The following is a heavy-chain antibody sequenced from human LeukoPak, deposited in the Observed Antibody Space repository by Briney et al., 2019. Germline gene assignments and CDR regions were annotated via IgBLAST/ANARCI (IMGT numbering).Heavy chain of an antibody. V-gene: IGHV3-11*01. D-gene: IGHD5-18*01. CDR2: ISSSGSTI. J-gene: IGHJ3*02. CDR3: GRKGYRKAIRGDGFDT. CDR1: GFTFSDYY. Sequence: GGSLRLSCAASGFTFSDYYMSWLRQAPGKGLEWVSYISSSGSTIYYADSVKGRFTISRDNAKNSLYLQMNSLGAEATPVYYCGRKGYRKAIRGDGFDTWGQGTMVTVSS.